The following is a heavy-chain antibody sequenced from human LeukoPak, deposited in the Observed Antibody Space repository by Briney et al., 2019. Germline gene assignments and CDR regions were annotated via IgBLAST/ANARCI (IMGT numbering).Heavy chain of an antibody. J-gene: IGHJ4*02. CDR1: GGSISSYY. CDR3: ARGVSSGFYFDY. V-gene: IGHV4-59*12. CDR2: IYYSGST. Sequence: SETLSLTCTVSGGSISSYYWSWIRQPPGKGLEWIGYIYYSGSTNYNPSLKSRVTISVDTSKNQFSLKLSSVTAADTAVYYCARGVSSGFYFDYWGQGTLVTVSS. D-gene: IGHD3-3*01.